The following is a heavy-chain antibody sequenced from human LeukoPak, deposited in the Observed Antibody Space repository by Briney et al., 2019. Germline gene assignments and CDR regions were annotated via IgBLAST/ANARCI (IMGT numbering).Heavy chain of an antibody. D-gene: IGHD3-16*01. J-gene: IGHJ4*02. CDR3: GRAFPPLRTSSAGDL. CDR1: GFTFSDYD. CDR2: ISYLSSHV. Sequence: GGSLRLSCSTSGFTFSDYDMNWVRQAPGKGLEWVSSISYLSSHVYYGDSVKGRFSISRDNAKNSLYLQMNSLGAEDTAIYYCGRAFPPLRTSSAGDLWGQGILVTVSS. V-gene: IGHV3-21*01.